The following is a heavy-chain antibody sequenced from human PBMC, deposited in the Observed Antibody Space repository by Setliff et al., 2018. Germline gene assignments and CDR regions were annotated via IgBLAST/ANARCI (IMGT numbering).Heavy chain of an antibody. Sequence: QPGGSLRLSCAASGFTFSSYAMSWVRQAPGKGLEWVSLITGSGGGTYYADSVKGRLTISRDNSKNTLYLQMNSLRAGDTAVYYCARRGLQFYAPGAFDIWGRGTMVTVSS. CDR3: ARRGLQFYAPGAFDI. J-gene: IGHJ3*02. D-gene: IGHD5-12*01. CDR2: ITGSGGGT. CDR1: GFTFSSYA. V-gene: IGHV3-23*01.